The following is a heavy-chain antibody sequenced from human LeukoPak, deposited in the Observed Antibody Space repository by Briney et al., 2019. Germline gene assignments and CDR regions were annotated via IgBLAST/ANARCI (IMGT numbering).Heavy chain of an antibody. Sequence: GASVKVSCKASGGTFSSYDISWVRQAPGQGLEWMGRIIPICGTANYAQKFQGRVTITTDESTSTAYMELRSLRSEHTAVYYCARDPFPGQWLVLGYFDYWGRGTLVTVSS. CDR2: IIPICGTA. V-gene: IGHV1-69*05. CDR1: GGTFSSYD. J-gene: IGHJ4*02. CDR3: ARDPFPGQWLVLGYFDY. D-gene: IGHD6-19*01.